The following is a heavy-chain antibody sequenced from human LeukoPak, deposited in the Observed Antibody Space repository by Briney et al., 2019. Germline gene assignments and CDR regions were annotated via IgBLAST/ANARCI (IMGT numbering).Heavy chain of an antibody. CDR1: GFTFSSYS. CDR2: IRQDGGEK. CDR3: ARGGTAAGLYFDL. D-gene: IGHD6-13*01. V-gene: IGHV3-7*01. Sequence: PGGSLRLSCAASGFTFSSYSMNWVRQAPGKGLEWVASIRQDGGEKYYVDSVKGRFTISRDNTKNSLYLQMSALRAEDTAIYYCARGGTAAGLYFDLWGQGTLVTVSS. J-gene: IGHJ4*01.